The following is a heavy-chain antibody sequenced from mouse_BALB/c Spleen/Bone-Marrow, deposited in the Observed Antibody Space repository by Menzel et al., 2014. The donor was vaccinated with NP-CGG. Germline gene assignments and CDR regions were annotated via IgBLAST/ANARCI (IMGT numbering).Heavy chain of an antibody. V-gene: IGHV1-7*01. J-gene: IGHJ2*01. CDR1: GYTFTTHW. CDR3: VRSDY. Sequence: QVQLQQSGTELAKPGASVEMSCKASGYTFTTHWMHWVKQRPGQGLEWIGYINPSTGYTDYNQKFKDKATLTADKSSSTAYMQLISLTSEDSAVYYCVRSDYWGQGTTLTVSS. CDR2: INPSTGYT.